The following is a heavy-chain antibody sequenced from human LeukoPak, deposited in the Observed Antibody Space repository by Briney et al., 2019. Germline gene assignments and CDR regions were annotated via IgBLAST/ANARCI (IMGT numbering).Heavy chain of an antibody. V-gene: IGHV4-39*07. J-gene: IGHJ1*01. CDR1: GGSISSGGYY. CDR3: ARGYNSAVVRGRAEYFQH. CDR2: INHSGST. D-gene: IGHD4-23*01. Sequence: PPETLSLTCTVSGGSISSGGYYWSWIRQPPGKGLEWIGEINHSGSTNYNPSLKSRVTISVDTSKNQFSLKLSSVTAADTAVYYCARGYNSAVVRGRAEYFQHWGQGTLVTVSS.